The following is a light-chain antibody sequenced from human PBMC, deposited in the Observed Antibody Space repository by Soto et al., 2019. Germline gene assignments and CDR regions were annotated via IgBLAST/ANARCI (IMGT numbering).Light chain of an antibody. CDR1: QNVYINS. Sequence: EVVLTQSPGNLSLSPGERATLSCRASQNVYINSLAWYQQKPGQTPRLLIYGASTRAAAIPDRFSGSGSGADFALSIDGLEPEDFAIYYCQQYGDSPLTFGPGTRVD. CDR2: GAS. J-gene: IGKJ3*01. CDR3: QQYGDSPLT. V-gene: IGKV3-20*01.